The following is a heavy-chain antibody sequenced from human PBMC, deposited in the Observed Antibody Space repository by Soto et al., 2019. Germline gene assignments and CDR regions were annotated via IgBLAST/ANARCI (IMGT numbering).Heavy chain of an antibody. V-gene: IGHV1-69*13. D-gene: IGHD3-3*01. Sequence: ASVKVSCKASGGTFSSYAISWVRQAPGQGLEWMGGIIPIFGTANYAQKFQGRVTITADESTSTAYMELSSLRSEDTAVYYCARLSEIRFSHSYFQHSGQGTLVTVSS. CDR1: GGTFSSYA. CDR2: IIPIFGTA. J-gene: IGHJ1*01. CDR3: ARLSEIRFSHSYFQH.